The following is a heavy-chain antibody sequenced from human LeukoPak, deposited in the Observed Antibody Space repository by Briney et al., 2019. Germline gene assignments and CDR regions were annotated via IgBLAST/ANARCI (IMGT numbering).Heavy chain of an antibody. CDR1: GFTFSSYA. D-gene: IGHD2-8*01. J-gene: IGHJ4*02. Sequence: GGSLTLSCAGSGFTFSSYAMSWVRQAPGQGLDWVSVISDSGDYTSYADSVRGRFTISRDNSRNTLYLQMISLRPEDTAVYYCAKDTSIGKYCTNGVCSPFDYWGQGTLVTVSS. CDR3: AKDTSIGKYCTNGVCSPFDY. V-gene: IGHV3-23*01. CDR2: ISDSGDYT.